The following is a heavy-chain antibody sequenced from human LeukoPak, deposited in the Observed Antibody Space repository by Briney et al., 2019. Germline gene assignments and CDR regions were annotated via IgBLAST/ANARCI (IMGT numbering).Heavy chain of an antibody. Sequence: PSRTLSLTCLCSVGPNISYYWGGIGRPAGRERDGIGRIYTSGSTNYNPSLKSRVTMSVDTSKNQFSLKLSSVTAADTAVYYCAKDGDYGTNDAFDIWGQGTMVTVSS. CDR1: VGPNISYY. D-gene: IGHD4-17*01. CDR3: AKDGDYGTNDAFDI. V-gene: IGHV4-4*07. J-gene: IGHJ3*02. CDR2: IYTSGST.